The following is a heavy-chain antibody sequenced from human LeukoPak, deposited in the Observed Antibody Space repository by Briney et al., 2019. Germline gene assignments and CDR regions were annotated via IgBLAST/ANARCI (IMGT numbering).Heavy chain of an antibody. CDR2: ISYDGSNK. J-gene: IGHJ5*02. Sequence: PGGSLRLSCAASGLTFSSYGMHWVRQAPGKGLEWVAVISYDGSNKYYADSVKGRFTISRDNSKNTLYLQMNSLRAEDTAVYYCARGLRYDSSESQYNWFDPWGQGTLVIVSS. CDR3: ARGLRYDSSESQYNWFDP. V-gene: IGHV3-30*03. D-gene: IGHD3-22*01. CDR1: GLTFSSYG.